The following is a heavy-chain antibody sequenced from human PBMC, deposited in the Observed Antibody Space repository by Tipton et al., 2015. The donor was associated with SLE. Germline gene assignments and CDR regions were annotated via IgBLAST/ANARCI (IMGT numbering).Heavy chain of an antibody. V-gene: IGHV3-74*01. CDR3: ARGREYDLWSGYLYYDYYGMDV. CDR1: GFTFSSYW. J-gene: IGHJ6*02. D-gene: IGHD3-3*01. CDR2: INSDGSST. Sequence: SLRLSCAASGFTFSSYWMHWVRQAPGKGLVWVSRINSDGSSTSYADSVKGRFTISRDNAKNTLYLQMNSLRAEDTAVYYCARGREYDLWSGYLYYDYYGMDVWGQGTTVTVSS.